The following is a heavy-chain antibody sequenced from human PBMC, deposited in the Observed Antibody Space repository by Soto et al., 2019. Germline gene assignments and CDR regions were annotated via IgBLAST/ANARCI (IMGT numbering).Heavy chain of an antibody. D-gene: IGHD6-19*01. CDR1: GFTFDDYA. CDR3: AKDRGLVLSFYFDY. J-gene: IGHJ4*02. CDR2: ISWNSGSI. V-gene: IGHV3-9*01. Sequence: EVQLVESGGGLVQPGRSLRLSCAASGFTFDDYAMHWDRQAPGKGLEWVSGISWNSGSIGYADSVKGRFTISRDNAKNSLYLQMNRLRAEDTALYYCAKDRGLVLSFYFDYWGQGTLVTVSS.